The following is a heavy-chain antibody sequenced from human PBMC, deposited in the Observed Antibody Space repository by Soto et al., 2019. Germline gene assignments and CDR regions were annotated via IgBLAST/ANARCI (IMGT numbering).Heavy chain of an antibody. CDR3: ATGYCGNAGCFPLDY. Sequence: QLQLQESGSGRLKPSQTLSLTCTVSGSSITSGGYSWSWIRQPPGEALEWIGYMYHGGNTYYNPSLHSRVAISIATSRNLFSLKLSSVTAADTVVYYCATGYCGNAGCFPLDYWGQGILVTVSS. CDR1: GSSITSGGYS. J-gene: IGHJ4*02. CDR2: MYHGGNT. V-gene: IGHV4-30-2*01. D-gene: IGHD2-21*01.